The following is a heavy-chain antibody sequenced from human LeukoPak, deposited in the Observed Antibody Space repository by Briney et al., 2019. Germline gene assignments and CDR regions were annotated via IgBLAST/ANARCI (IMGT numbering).Heavy chain of an antibody. D-gene: IGHD6-19*01. CDR3: AREKYSSGWFHHGRVFDY. Sequence: GGSLRLSCAASGFTFSSYSMNWVRQAPGKGLEWVSSISSSSSYIYYADSVKGRFTISRDNAKNSLYLQMNSLRAEDTAVYYCAREKYSSGWFHHGRVFDYWGQGTLVTVSS. V-gene: IGHV3-21*01. CDR1: GFTFSSYS. J-gene: IGHJ4*02. CDR2: ISSSSSYI.